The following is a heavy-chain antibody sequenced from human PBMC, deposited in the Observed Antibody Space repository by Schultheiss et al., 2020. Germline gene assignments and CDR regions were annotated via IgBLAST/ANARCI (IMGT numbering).Heavy chain of an antibody. CDR2: ISYDGSNK. D-gene: IGHD2-21*02. CDR3: AKDRQILAYCGGDCYPGDY. J-gene: IGHJ4*02. V-gene: IGHV3-30*18. Sequence: SLKISCAASGFTFSNAWMNWVRQAPGKGLEWVAVISYDGSNKYYADSVKGRFTISRDNSKNTLYLQMNSLRAEDTAVYYCAKDRQILAYCGGDCYPGDYWGQGTLVTVSS. CDR1: GFTFSNAW.